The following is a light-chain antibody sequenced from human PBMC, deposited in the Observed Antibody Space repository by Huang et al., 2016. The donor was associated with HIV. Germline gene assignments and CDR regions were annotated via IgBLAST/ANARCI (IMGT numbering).Light chain of an antibody. Sequence: DIQMPQSPSSLSASVGDRVTMACRASQGISNYLAWYQQKPGKVPKLLIYDASTLQSGGASRFSGSGSGTDFTLTISSLQPEDVATYYCQKYNSAPQTFGQGTKVEIK. J-gene: IGKJ1*01. CDR2: DAS. CDR3: QKYNSAPQT. CDR1: QGISNY. V-gene: IGKV1-27*01.